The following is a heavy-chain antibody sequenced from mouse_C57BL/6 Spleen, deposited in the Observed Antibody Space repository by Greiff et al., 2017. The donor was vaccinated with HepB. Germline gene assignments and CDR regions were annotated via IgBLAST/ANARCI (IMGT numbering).Heavy chain of an antibody. V-gene: IGHV1-26*01. CDR2: INPNNGGT. CDR1: GYTFTDYY. Sequence: EVQLQQSGPELVKPGASVKISCKASGYTFTDYYMNWVKQSHGKSLEWIGDINPNNGGTSYNQKFKGKATLTVDKSSSTAYMELRSLTSEDSAVYYCARHAYSKWYFDVWGTGTTVTVSS. CDR3: ARHAYSKWYFDV. D-gene: IGHD2-5*01. J-gene: IGHJ1*03.